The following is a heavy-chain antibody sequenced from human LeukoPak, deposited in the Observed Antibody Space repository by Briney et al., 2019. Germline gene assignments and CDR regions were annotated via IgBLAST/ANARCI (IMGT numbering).Heavy chain of an antibody. CDR2: MNPNSGNT. V-gene: IGHV1-8*03. CDR1: GYTFTSYD. D-gene: IGHD3-22*01. Sequence: ASVKVSCKASGYTFTSYDINWVRQATGQGLEWMGWMNPNSGNTGYAQKFQGRVTITRNTSISTAYMELSSLRSEDTAVYDCARTDQDYYDSAGFDYWGQGTLVTVSS. CDR3: ARTDQDYYDSAGFDY. J-gene: IGHJ4*02.